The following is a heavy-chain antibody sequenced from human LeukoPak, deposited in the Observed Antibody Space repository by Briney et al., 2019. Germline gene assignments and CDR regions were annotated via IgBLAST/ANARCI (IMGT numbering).Heavy chain of an antibody. J-gene: IGHJ4*02. CDR1: GGSISSGDYY. CDR3: ARERYYFDSSGYYSPTDFDY. D-gene: IGHD3-22*01. V-gene: IGHV4-30-4*01. Sequence: SQTLSLTCTVSGGSISSGDYYWTWVRQPPGKGLEWIGYIYYSGSTYYNPSLKSRVTISIDTSKNQFSLKLSSVTAADTAVYYCARERYYFDSSGYYSPTDFDYWGQGTLVTVSS. CDR2: IYYSGST.